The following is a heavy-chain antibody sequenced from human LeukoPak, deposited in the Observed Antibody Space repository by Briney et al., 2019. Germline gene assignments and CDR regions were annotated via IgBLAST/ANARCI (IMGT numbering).Heavy chain of an antibody. CDR2: IYYSGST. J-gene: IGHJ4*02. Sequence: PSXXLSLTCTVSGGSISSYYWSWIRQPPGKGLEWIGYIYYSGSTNYNPSLKSRVTISVDTSKNQFSLKLSSVTAADTAVYYCARVSYGSGSYVDYWGQGTLVTVSS. D-gene: IGHD3-10*01. CDR3: ARVSYGSGSYVDY. V-gene: IGHV4-59*01. CDR1: GGSISSYY.